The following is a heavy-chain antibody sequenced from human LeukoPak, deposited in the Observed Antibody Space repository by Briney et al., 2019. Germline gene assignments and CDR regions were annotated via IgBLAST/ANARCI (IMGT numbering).Heavy chain of an antibody. V-gene: IGHV4-59*01. D-gene: IGHD4-17*01. J-gene: IGHJ4*02. CDR2: IYYSGST. CDR1: GGSISSYY. CDR3: ARVVGQKSTVFDY. Sequence: SETLSLTCTVSGGSISSYYWSWIRQPPGKGLEWIGYIYYSGSTNYNPSLKSRVTISVDTSKNQFSVKLSSVTAADTAVYYCARVVGQKSTVFDYWGQGTLVTVSS.